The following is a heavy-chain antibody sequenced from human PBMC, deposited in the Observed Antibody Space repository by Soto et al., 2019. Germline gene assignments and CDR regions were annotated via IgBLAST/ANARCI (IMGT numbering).Heavy chain of an antibody. Sequence: GASVKVSCKASGYTFTSYDINWVRQAPGQGLEWMGGIIPIFGTANYAQKFQGRVTITADKSTSTAYMELSSLRSEDTAVYYCARTHLEYSSSHYYGMDVWGQGTTVTVSS. J-gene: IGHJ6*02. CDR3: ARTHLEYSSSHYYGMDV. D-gene: IGHD6-6*01. CDR2: IIPIFGTA. V-gene: IGHV1-69*06. CDR1: GYTFTSYD.